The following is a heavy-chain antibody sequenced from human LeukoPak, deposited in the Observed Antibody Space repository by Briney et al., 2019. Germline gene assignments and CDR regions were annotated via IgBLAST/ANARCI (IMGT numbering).Heavy chain of an antibody. Sequence: SETLSLTCTVSGASISSHYWSWIRQPPGKGLEWIGYIYYSGSTNYNPSLKSRVTISVDTSKNQFSLKLSSVTAADTAVYYCARLLRYSNYYYYGMDVWGQGTTVTVSS. D-gene: IGHD4-11*01. V-gene: IGHV4-59*08. J-gene: IGHJ6*02. CDR3: ARLLRYSNYYYYGMDV. CDR1: GASISSHY. CDR2: IYYSGST.